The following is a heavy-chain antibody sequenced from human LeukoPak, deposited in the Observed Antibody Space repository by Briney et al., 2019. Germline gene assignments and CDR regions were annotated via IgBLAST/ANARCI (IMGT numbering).Heavy chain of an antibody. CDR3: ARRNPVVENFDY. CDR1: GGSFSGYY. J-gene: IGHJ4*02. Sequence: PSETLSLTCAVYGGSFSGYYWSWIRQPPGKGLEWIGEINHSGSTNYNPSLKSRVTISVDTSKNQFSLKLSSVTAADTPVYYCARRNPVVENFDYWGQGTLVTVSS. D-gene: IGHD2-15*01. CDR2: INHSGST. V-gene: IGHV4-34*01.